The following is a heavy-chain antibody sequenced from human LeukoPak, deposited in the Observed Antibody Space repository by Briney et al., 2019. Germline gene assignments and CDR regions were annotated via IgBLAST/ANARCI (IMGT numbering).Heavy chain of an antibody. CDR2: IKQDGSQK. J-gene: IGHJ4*02. CDR3: ATLNGPLFEY. CDR1: GFTFNTYW. V-gene: IGHV3-7*01. D-gene: IGHD2-8*01. Sequence: GGSLRLSCAASGFTFNTYWMSWVRQAPGKRLEWVANIKQDGSQKYYVDSVKGRFTISRDNAKNSLYLQMSSLRAEDTAVYYCATLNGPLFEYWGQGTLVTVSS.